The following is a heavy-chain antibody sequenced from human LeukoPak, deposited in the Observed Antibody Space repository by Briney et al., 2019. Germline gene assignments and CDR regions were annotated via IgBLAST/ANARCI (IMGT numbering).Heavy chain of an antibody. CDR3: ARLPNYYYHYMDV. Sequence: PSETLSLTCTVSGGYISSSSYYWGWIRQPPGKGLEWIGSIYYSGSTYYNPSLKSRVTISVDTSKNQFSLKLSSVTAADTAVYYCARLPNYYYHYMDVWGKGTTVTISS. CDR2: IYYSGST. V-gene: IGHV4-39*01. J-gene: IGHJ6*03. CDR1: GGYISSSSYY.